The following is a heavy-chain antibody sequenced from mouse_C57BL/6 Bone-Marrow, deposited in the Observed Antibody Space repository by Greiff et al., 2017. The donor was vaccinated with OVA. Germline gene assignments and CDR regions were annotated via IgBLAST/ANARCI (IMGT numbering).Heavy chain of an antibody. J-gene: IGHJ1*03. V-gene: IGHV14-3*01. D-gene: IGHD1-1*01. CDR3: ARPGRSYWYFDV. Sequence: VQLQQSVAELVRPGASVKLSCTASGFNIKNTYMHWVKQRPEQGLEWIGWIDPANGTTKYAPKFKGKATITADTSSNTAYLQLSNLTAEDTAIYYCARPGRSYWYFDVWGTGTTVTVSS. CDR1: GFNIKNTY. CDR2: IDPANGTT.